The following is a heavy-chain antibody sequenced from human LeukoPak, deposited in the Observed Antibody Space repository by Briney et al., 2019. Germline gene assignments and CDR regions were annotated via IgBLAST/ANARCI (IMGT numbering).Heavy chain of an antibody. D-gene: IGHD4-23*01. CDR1: GGSISSISSNNYH. V-gene: IGHV4-39*02. CDR3: AREMGVVTAHGIDV. J-gene: IGHJ6*02. CDR2: IYYSGST. Sequence: SETLSLTCIVSGGSISSISSNNYHWGWIRQPPGKGLEWIGSIYYSGSTYYNPSLKSRVTISVDTSKNQFSLKLSSVTAADTALYYCAREMGVVTAHGIDVWGQGTTVIVSS.